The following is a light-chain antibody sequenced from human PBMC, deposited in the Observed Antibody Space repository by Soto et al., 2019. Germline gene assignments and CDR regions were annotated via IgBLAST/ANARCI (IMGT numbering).Light chain of an antibody. V-gene: IGLV3-21*04. Sequence: SYELTQPPSVSVAPGKTARITCGGKNIGSKSVHWYQQKPGQAPVLVIYYDSDRPSGIPQRFSGSNSGNTATLTISRVEAGDEADYYCQVWDSSSDPWVFGGGTKLTVL. J-gene: IGLJ3*02. CDR1: NIGSKS. CDR2: YDS. CDR3: QVWDSSSDPWV.